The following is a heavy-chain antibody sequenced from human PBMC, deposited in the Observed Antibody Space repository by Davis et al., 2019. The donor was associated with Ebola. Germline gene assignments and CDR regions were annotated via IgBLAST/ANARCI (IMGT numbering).Heavy chain of an antibody. CDR1: GFNFRSYG. V-gene: IGHV3-33*01. D-gene: IGHD2-2*01. CDR3: ARLVVVHVEYFDY. J-gene: IGHJ4*02. CDR2: IWYDGSRK. Sequence: GESLKISCAASGFNFRSYGMHXXXXXXEKGLEWVAVIWYDGSRKYYGDSVKGRFTISRDNSNNLLYLQMNSLRAEDTAVYYCARLVVVHVEYFDYWGQGTLVTVSS.